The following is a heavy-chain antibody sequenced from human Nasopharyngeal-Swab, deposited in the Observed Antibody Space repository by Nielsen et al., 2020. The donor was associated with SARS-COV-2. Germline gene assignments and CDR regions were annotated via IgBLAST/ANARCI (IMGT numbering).Heavy chain of an antibody. CDR2: IKQDASEM. CDR3: AKVKWDRQAPVDY. D-gene: IGHD1-26*01. J-gene: IGHJ4*02. CDR1: GFTFSGYW. Sequence: GESLKISCAASGFTFSGYWMSWVRQVPGKGLEWVANIKQDASEMYYVDSVKGRFTISRDNAKNSLYLQMNSLRAEDTAVYFCAKVKWDRQAPVDYWGQGTPVTVSS. V-gene: IGHV3-7*01.